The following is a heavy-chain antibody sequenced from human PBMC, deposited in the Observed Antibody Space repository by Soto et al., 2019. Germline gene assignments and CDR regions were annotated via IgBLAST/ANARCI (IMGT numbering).Heavy chain of an antibody. D-gene: IGHD3-10*01. CDR2: IYYTGKT. V-gene: IGHV4-39*01. J-gene: IGHJ6*02. Sequence: QVQLQESGPGLVKPSETLSLTCSVSGGSISFTSSFWGWIRQSPGKGLEWLGTIYYTGKTYYNPSPNSRVTMSVDPSKNQFSLLLTSVTAADTAVYFCARMYGSGTYPGWRGMDVWGQGTRVTVSS. CDR1: GGSISFTSSF. CDR3: ARMYGSGTYPGWRGMDV.